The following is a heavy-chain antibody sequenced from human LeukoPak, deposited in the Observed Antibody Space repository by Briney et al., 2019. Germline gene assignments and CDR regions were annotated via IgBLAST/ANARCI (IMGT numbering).Heavy chain of an antibody. Sequence: APVKVSCKASGYTFTGYYMHWVRQAPGQGLEWMGWINPNSGGTNYAQKFQGRVTMTRDTSISTAYMELGRLRSDDTAVYYCARDPHYYDPPLDYWGQGTLVTVSS. CDR1: GYTFTGYY. CDR2: INPNSGGT. CDR3: ARDPHYYDPPLDY. J-gene: IGHJ4*02. D-gene: IGHD3-22*01. V-gene: IGHV1-2*02.